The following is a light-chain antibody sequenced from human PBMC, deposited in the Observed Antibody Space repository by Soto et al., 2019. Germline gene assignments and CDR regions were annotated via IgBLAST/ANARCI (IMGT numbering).Light chain of an antibody. V-gene: IGKV1-6*01. CDR2: AAS. Sequence: AIQMTQSPSSLSASVGDRVSVTCRARQDIRSDVGWYQQKPGQAPKVLMYAASRLHSGVLSRFSGSGSGTTFVLTISSLQPEDVATYYCLQNNNYPLTFGGETKV. CDR1: QDIRSD. CDR3: LQNNNYPLT. J-gene: IGKJ4*01.